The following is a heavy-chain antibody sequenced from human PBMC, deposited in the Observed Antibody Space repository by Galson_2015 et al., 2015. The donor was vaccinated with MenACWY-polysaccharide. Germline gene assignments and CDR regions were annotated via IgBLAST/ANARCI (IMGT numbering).Heavy chain of an antibody. Sequence: SLRLSCAASGFTFEDYAMHWVRHAPGKGLEWVSSITWNSGNIGYADSVKGRFTISRDSAKNFLYLQMNGLRADDTALYYCAKDRNNVANGGFDYWGQGTLVPVSS. J-gene: IGHJ4*02. CDR3: AKDRNNVANGGFDY. D-gene: IGHD1-14*01. V-gene: IGHV3-9*01. CDR1: GFTFEDYA. CDR2: ITWNSGNI.